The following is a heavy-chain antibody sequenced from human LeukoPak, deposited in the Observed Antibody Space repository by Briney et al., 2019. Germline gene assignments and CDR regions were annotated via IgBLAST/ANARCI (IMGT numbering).Heavy chain of an antibody. V-gene: IGHV3-30-3*01. D-gene: IGHD4-17*01. CDR2: TSFDGSNK. CDR1: GFTFSNYA. CDR3: ATVPAPCGDYRYFDY. Sequence: PGGSLRLSCAASGFTFSNYAMHWVRQAPGKGLEWVALTSFDGSNKYHADSVKGRFTISRDNSKNTLYLQMNSLRAEDTAVYYCATVPAPCGDYRYFDYWGQGTPVTVSS. J-gene: IGHJ4*02.